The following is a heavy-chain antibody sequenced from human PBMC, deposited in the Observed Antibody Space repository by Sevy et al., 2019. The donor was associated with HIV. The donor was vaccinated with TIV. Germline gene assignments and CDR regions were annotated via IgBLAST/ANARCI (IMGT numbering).Heavy chain of an antibody. CDR2: IYYSGST. J-gene: IGHJ4*02. V-gene: IGHV4-39*01. D-gene: IGHD3-22*01. CDR3: ASGARTYYYDSSGYPKGYYFDY. Sequence: SETLSLTCTVSGGSISSSSYYWGWIRQPPGKGLEWIGSIYYSGSTYYNPSLKSRVTISVDTSKNQFSLKLSSVTAADTAVYYCASGARTYYYDSSGYPKGYYFDYWGQGTLVTISS. CDR1: GGSISSSSYY.